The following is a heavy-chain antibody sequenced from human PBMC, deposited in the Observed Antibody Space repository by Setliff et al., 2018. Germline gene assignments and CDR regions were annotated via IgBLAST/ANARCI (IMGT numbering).Heavy chain of an antibody. Sequence: GGSLRLSCAASGFTFSKYWMHWVRQAPGKGLVCVSHISTSGSIIYYADSVKGRFTISRDNAKNSLYLQMNSLRAEDTAVYYCARGSTVDFGYWGQGTLVTVSS. J-gene: IGHJ4*02. CDR1: GFTFSKYW. CDR2: ISTSGSII. D-gene: IGHD2-2*01. V-gene: IGHV3-48*04. CDR3: ARGSTVDFGY.